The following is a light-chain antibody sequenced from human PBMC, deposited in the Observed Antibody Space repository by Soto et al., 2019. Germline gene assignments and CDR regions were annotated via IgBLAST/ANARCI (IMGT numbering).Light chain of an antibody. Sequence: EIVLTQSPGTLSLSPGERATLSCRASQSVSSSYLVWYQQKPGQAPRLLIYGASSRATGIPDRFSGSGSGTDFTLTISYLEPEDFAVYYCQQGGNWPLTFGQGTRLEIK. CDR3: QQGGNWPLT. CDR1: QSVSSSY. CDR2: GAS. J-gene: IGKJ5*01. V-gene: IGKV3D-20*02.